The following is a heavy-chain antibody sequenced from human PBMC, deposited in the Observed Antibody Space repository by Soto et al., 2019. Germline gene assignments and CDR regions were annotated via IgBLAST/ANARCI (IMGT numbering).Heavy chain of an antibody. J-gene: IGHJ4*02. CDR2: ISYDGSNK. V-gene: IGHV3-30*18. CDR1: GFTFSSYG. Sequence: PGGSLRLSCAASGFTFSSYGIHWVRQAPGKGLEWVAVISYDGSNKYYADSVKGRFTISRDNSKNTLYLQMNSLRAEDTAVYYCAKHRSDATLSWGTGPLVTVSA. CDR3: AKHRSDATLS. D-gene: IGHD2-21*02.